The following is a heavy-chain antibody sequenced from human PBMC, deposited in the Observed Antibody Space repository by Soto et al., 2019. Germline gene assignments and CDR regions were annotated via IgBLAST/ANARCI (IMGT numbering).Heavy chain of an antibody. CDR3: AKDGGYGGGTLVS. J-gene: IGHJ4*02. V-gene: IGHV3-23*01. D-gene: IGHD2-15*01. CDR1: GVTFSNYA. CDR2: ISGDVVST. Sequence: EVQLLESGGGLVQPGGSLRLSCTASGVTFSNYAMTWVRQAPGKGLEWVSSISGDVVSTYYTDSVKGRFTISRENSKSTLYLQMNSLRAEDTAVYYCAKDGGYGGGTLVSWGQGTLLTVSS.